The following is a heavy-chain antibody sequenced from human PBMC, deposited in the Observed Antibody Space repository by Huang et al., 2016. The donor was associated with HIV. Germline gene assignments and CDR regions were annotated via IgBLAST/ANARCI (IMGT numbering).Heavy chain of an antibody. D-gene: IGHD4-17*01. CDR2: IAYDGSNK. V-gene: IGHV3-30-3*01. J-gene: IGHJ4*02. CDR3: AREDDYGGN. Sequence: QVQMVESGGGVVQPGRSLRLSCAASGFTFSSYVRYWVRQAPGKGLESVAVIAYDGSNKYYADSVQGRFTISRDNSKNTLYLQMNGLRTEDTAVYYCAREDDYGGNWGQGTLVTVSS. CDR1: GFTFSSYV.